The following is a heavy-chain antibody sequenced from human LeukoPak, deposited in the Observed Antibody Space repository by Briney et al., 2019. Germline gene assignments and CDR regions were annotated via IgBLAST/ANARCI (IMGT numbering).Heavy chain of an antibody. CDR3: AKGFTVFGVVIPFDY. D-gene: IGHD3-3*01. CDR1: GFTFSSYA. V-gene: IGHV3-23*01. Sequence: GGSLRLSCAASGFTFSSYAMSWVRQAPGKGLEWVSAISGSGGSTYYADFVKGRFTISRDNSKNTLYLQMNSLRAEDTAVYYCAKGFTVFGVVIPFDYWGQGTLVTVSS. J-gene: IGHJ4*02. CDR2: ISGSGGST.